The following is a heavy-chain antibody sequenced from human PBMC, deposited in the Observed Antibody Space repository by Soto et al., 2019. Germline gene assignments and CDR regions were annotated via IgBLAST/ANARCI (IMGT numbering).Heavy chain of an antibody. J-gene: IGHJ4*02. Sequence: QVQLRESGPGLVKPSETLSLTCTVSGGSISPFYWSWVRQPPGKGLEWIGFIDHSGTTRYNPSLQSLVIISVDMPKQQFSLNLTSVTPAYTAVYYCAITNTAATTGTVLDSWGRGTLVTVSS. CDR1: GGSISPFY. CDR3: AITNTAATTGTVLDS. CDR2: IDHSGTT. V-gene: IGHV4-59*01. D-gene: IGHD1-1*01.